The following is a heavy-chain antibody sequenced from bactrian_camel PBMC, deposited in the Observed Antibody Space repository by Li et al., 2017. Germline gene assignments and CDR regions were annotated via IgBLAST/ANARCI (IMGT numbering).Heavy chain of an antibody. CDR1: GFSFSDYW. J-gene: IGHJ4*01. D-gene: IGHD6*01. Sequence: VQLVESGGGLVQPGGCLRLSCAASGFSFSDYWAYWVRQAPGKGLEWVSAIDRGGGNTYYVDLVKGRFTISKDNVKDSLYLQMNNLKPEDTAMYYCATVPREYGGTWSCRLDRFAKWGQGTQVTVS. V-gene: IGHV3S1*01. CDR3: ATVPREYGGTWSCRLDRFAK. CDR2: IDRGGGNT.